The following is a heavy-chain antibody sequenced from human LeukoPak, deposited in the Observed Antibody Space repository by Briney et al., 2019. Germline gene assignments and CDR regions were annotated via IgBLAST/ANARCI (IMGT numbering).Heavy chain of an antibody. D-gene: IGHD5-18*01. CDR2: INPNSGGT. Sequence: GASVKVSCKASGYTFTGYYMHWVRRAPGQGLEWMGWINPNSGGTNYAQKFQGRVTMTRDTSISTAYMELSRLRSDDTAVYYCARDFRGYSYAVDVIDYWGQGTLVTVSS. V-gene: IGHV1-2*02. CDR3: ARDFRGYSYAVDVIDY. J-gene: IGHJ4*02. CDR1: GYTFTGYY.